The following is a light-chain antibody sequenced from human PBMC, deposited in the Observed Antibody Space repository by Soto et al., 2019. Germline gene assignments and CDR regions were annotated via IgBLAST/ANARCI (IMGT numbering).Light chain of an antibody. J-gene: IGLJ3*02. CDR2: DVT. CDR3: CSYAGNFIWV. CDR1: TSDVGAYNL. V-gene: IGLV2-11*01. Sequence: QSVLTQPRSVSGSPGQSVTLSCDGSTSDVGAYNLVSWYQQHPGEAPKLMIFDVTKRPSGVPYRFSGSKSGNTASLTISGLQADDEADYYCCSYAGNFIWVFGGGTKLTVL.